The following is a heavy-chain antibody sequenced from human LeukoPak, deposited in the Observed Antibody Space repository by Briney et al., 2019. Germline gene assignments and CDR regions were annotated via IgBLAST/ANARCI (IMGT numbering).Heavy chain of an antibody. J-gene: IGHJ6*04. V-gene: IGHV3-33*01. CDR2: IWYDGSNK. D-gene: IGHD3-10*01. CDR3: ARGVRGVIGYYYYGMDV. Sequence: GGSLRLSCAASGFTFSSYGMHWVRQAPGKGLEWVAVIWYDGSNKYYADSVKGRFTISRDNSKNTLYLQMNSLRAEDTAVYYCARGVRGVIGYYYYGMDVWGKGTTVTVSS. CDR1: GFTFSSYG.